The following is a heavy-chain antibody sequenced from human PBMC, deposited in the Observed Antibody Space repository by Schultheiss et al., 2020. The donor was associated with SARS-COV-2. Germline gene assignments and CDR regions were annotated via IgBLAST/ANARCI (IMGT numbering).Heavy chain of an antibody. V-gene: IGHV3-74*01. D-gene: IGHD6-13*01. J-gene: IGHJ4*02. CDR3: ARDLLPAAGAPDY. CDR2: INSGGSAT. Sequence: GGSLRLSCAASGFTFSGYDMHWVRQATREGLEWVSRINSGGSATTYADSVKGRFTISRDNAKNTLYLQMNSLSAEDTAVYYCARDLLPAAGAPDYWGQGTLVTVSS. CDR1: GFTFSGYD.